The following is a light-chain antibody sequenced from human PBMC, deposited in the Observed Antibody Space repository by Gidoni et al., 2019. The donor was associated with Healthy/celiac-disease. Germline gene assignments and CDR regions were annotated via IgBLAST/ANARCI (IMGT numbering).Light chain of an antibody. CDR2: DAS. CDR1: QDISNY. Sequence: TQSPSSLSASVGDRVTITCQASQDISNYLNWYQQKPGKAPKLLIYDASNLETGVPSRFSGSGSGTDFTFTISSLQPEDIATYYCQQYDNLPITFGQGTRLEIK. J-gene: IGKJ5*01. CDR3: QQYDNLPIT. V-gene: IGKV1-33*01.